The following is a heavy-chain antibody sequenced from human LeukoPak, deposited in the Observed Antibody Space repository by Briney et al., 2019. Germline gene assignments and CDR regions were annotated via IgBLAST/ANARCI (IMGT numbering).Heavy chain of an antibody. Sequence: GGSLRLSCAASGFTVSSNYMSWVRQAPGKGLEWVSVIYSGGSTYYADSVKGRFTISRDNSKNTLYLQMNSLRAEDTAVYYCARATRPGSGIDYWGQGTLVTVSS. V-gene: IGHV3-53*01. CDR2: IYSGGST. D-gene: IGHD3-10*01. CDR1: GFTVSSNY. J-gene: IGHJ4*02. CDR3: ARATRPGSGIDY.